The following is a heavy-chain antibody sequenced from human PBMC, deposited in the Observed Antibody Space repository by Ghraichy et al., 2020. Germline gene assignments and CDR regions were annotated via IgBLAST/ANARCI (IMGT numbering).Heavy chain of an antibody. V-gene: IGHV3-7*01. CDR2: INQDGSEK. CDR1: GFNFSTYW. Sequence: GGSLRLSCAASGFNFSTYWMSWVRQAPGKGLEWVANINQDGSEKGYVDSVKGRFTISRDNGKTSLYLQMNSLRAEDTAVYFCARDFSRRWGQGTLVTVSS. J-gene: IGHJ4*02. CDR3: ARDFSRR.